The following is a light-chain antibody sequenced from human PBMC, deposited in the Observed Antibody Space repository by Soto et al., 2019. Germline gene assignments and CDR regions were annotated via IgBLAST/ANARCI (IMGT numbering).Light chain of an antibody. CDR1: SRDVGNYKY. CDR2: EVS. Sequence: QSALTQHASVSGSPGQSITISCTGTSRDVGNYKYVSWYQQHPGKAPNLMIYEVSNRPSGVSNRFSGYKSGNTVSLTISGLPAEDETDYYCLSYTSSGTSVFGPGTKVTVL. V-gene: IGLV2-14*01. CDR3: LSYTSSGTSV. J-gene: IGLJ1*01.